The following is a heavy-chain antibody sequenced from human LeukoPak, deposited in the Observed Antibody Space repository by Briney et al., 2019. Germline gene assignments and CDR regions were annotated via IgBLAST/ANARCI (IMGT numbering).Heavy chain of an antibody. CDR2: IYHSGST. D-gene: IGHD5-18*01. V-gene: IGHV4-4*02. CDR3: ARAQPGWYTAITFDY. J-gene: IGHJ4*02. Sequence: SGTLSLTCAVSGVSISSTNWRSWVRQPPGKGLEWIGEIYHSGSTNYNPSLKSRVTISVDTSKNQFSLKLSSVTAADTAVYYCARAQPGWYTAITFDYWGQGTLVTVSS. CDR1: GVSISSTNW.